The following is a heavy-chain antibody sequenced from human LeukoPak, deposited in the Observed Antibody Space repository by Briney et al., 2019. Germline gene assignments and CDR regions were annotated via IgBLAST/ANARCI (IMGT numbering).Heavy chain of an antibody. CDR3: ARETHVRGLAAAARWFDP. J-gene: IGHJ5*02. D-gene: IGHD6-13*01. V-gene: IGHV1-3*01. CDR1: GYTFTSYA. Sequence: ASVKVSCKASGYTFTSYAMHWVRQAPGQRLEWMGWINAGNGNTKYSQKFQGRVTITRDTSASTAYMELSSLRSEDTAVYYCARETHVRGLAAAARWFDPWGQGTLVTVSS. CDR2: INAGNGNT.